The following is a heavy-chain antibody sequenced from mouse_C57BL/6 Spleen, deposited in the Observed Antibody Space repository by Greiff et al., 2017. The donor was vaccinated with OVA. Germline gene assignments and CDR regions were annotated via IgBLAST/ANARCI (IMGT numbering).Heavy chain of an antibody. CDR2: IDPSDSYT. CDR1: GYTFTSYW. J-gene: IGHJ3*01. D-gene: IGHD1-1*01. CDR3: ARSDYYGSSGTWFAY. V-gene: IGHV1-69*01. Sequence: QVQLQQPGAELVMPGASVKLSCKASGYTFTSYWMHWVKQRPGQGLEWIGEIDPSDSYTNYNQKFKGKSTLTVDKSSSTAYMQLSSLTSEDSAVYYCARSDYYGSSGTWFAYWGQGTLVTVSA.